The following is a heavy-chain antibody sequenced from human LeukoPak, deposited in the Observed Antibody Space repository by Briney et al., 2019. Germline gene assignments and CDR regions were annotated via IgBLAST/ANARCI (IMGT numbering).Heavy chain of an antibody. Sequence: PGGSLRLSCAASGFTFSDHYMSWIRQAPGKGLEWVSYISSSGSTIYYADSVKGRFTISRDNAKNSLYLQMNSLRAEDTAVYYCARVGIAVAGTVGVGYFDYWGQGTPVTVSS. V-gene: IGHV3-11*01. D-gene: IGHD6-19*01. CDR3: ARVGIAVAGTVGVGYFDY. CDR2: ISSSGSTI. J-gene: IGHJ4*02. CDR1: GFTFSDHY.